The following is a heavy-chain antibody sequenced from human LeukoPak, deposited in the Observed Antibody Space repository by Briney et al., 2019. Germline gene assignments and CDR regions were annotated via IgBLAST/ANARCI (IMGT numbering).Heavy chain of an antibody. Sequence: GGSLRLSCAASGFTFSSYAMHWVRQAPGKGLEYVSAISSIGGSTYYANSVKGRFTISRDNSKNTLYLQMGSLRAEDMAVYYCARDRRPRRGYYYYYYMDVWGKGTTVTVSS. J-gene: IGHJ6*03. CDR2: ISSIGGST. V-gene: IGHV3-64*01. CDR3: ARDRRPRRGYYYYYYMDV. CDR1: GFTFSSYA.